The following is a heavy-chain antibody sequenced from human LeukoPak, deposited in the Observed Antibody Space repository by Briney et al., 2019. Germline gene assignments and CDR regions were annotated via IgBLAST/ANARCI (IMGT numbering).Heavy chain of an antibody. CDR3: ARFYYFDASGWFDP. CDR1: GDSITSFY. V-gene: IGHV4-59*01. D-gene: IGHD3-22*01. J-gene: IGHJ5*02. CDR2: IYYSRST. Sequence: ASETLSLTCTVSGDSITSFYWNWVRQPPGEGLEWIGYIYYSRSTNYNPSLKSRVTISLDTSKNQFSLKLTSVTAADTAMYYCARFYYFDASGWFDPWGQGTPVTVSS.